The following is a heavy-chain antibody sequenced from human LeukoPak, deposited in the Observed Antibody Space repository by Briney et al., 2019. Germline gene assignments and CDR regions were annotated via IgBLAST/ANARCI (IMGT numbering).Heavy chain of an antibody. CDR2: ISGSGGST. D-gene: IGHD3-16*01. J-gene: IGHJ4*02. CDR3: TRGAGWLIDY. V-gene: IGHV3-23*01. Sequence: PGGSLRLSCTTSKFNFNSYGITWVRQAPGKGLEWVSSISGSGGSTQYAASVQGRFTISRDNSKNTLYLQMNSLRAEDTAVYYCTRGAGWLIDYWGQGILVTVSS. CDR1: KFNFNSYG.